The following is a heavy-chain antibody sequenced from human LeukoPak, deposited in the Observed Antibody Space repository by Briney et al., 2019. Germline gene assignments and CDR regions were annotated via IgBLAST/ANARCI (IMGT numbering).Heavy chain of an antibody. CDR2: INHSGST. CDR3: ARAQRASFDI. J-gene: IGHJ3*02. V-gene: IGHV4-34*01. D-gene: IGHD1-1*01. Sequence: SVTLSLTCAVYGGSFSGYYWSWIRQPPGKGLEWIGEINHSGSTNYNPSLKSRVTISVDTSKNQFSLKLSSVTAADTAVYYCARAQRASFDIWGQGTMVTVSS. CDR1: GGSFSGYY.